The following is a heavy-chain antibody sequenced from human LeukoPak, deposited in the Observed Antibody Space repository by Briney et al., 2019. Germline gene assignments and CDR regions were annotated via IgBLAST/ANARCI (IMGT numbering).Heavy chain of an antibody. V-gene: IGHV1-3*03. D-gene: IGHD3-9*01. CDR1: GYTFTSYA. Sequence: ASVKVSCKASGYTFTSYAMHWVRQAPGQRLEWMGWINAGNGNTKYSQEFQGRVTITRDTSASTAYMELSSLRSEDMAVYYCARERADILTGYYKDYYYYYMDVWGKGTTVTVSS. CDR2: INAGNGNT. J-gene: IGHJ6*03. CDR3: ARERADILTGYYKDYYYYYMDV.